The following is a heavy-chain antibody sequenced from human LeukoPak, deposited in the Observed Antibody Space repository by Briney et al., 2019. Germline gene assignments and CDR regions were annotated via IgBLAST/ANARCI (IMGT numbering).Heavy chain of an antibody. V-gene: IGHV4-30-4*07. CDR1: GGSISSGGYS. D-gene: IGHD3-3*01. Sequence: SETLSLTCAVSGGSISSGGYSWSWIRQPPGKGLEWIGYIYYSGSTYYSPSLKLRVTISVDTSKNQFSLKLSSVTAADTAVYYCARAYYDFWSGYYAPFDYWGQGTLVTVSS. CDR3: ARAYYDFWSGYYAPFDY. J-gene: IGHJ4*02. CDR2: IYYSGST.